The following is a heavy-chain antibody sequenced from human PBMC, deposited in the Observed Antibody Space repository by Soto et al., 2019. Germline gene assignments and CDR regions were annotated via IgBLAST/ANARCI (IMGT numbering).Heavy chain of an antibody. J-gene: IGHJ5*02. D-gene: IGHD1-1*01. CDR1: GLTFINAW. CDR3: TDSVQASGWFDP. Sequence: EVHLVESGGGLVKPGGSLTLSCATSGLTFINAWMNWVRQTPGRGLEWVGSIKSKANGGTTDYAAPVKGRFTISRDDSKDTLYLTMDSLKIEDTGVYYCTDSVQASGWFDPWGQGTLVTVSS. CDR2: IKSKANGGTT. V-gene: IGHV3-15*07.